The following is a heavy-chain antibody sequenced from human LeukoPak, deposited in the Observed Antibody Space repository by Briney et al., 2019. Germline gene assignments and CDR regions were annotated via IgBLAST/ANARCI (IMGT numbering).Heavy chain of an antibody. D-gene: IGHD3-10*01. J-gene: IGHJ6*03. CDR3: ARVEYYYGSGSYYNRAYYYYYYMDV. CDR2: IIPILGIA. CDR1: GGTFSSYA. V-gene: IGHV1-69*04. Sequence: SVKVSCKASGGTFSSYAISWVRQAPGQGLEWMGRIIPILGIANYAQKFQGRVTITADKSTSTAYMELRSLRSDDTAVYYCARVEYYYGSGSYYNRAYYYYYYMDVRGKGTTVTVSS.